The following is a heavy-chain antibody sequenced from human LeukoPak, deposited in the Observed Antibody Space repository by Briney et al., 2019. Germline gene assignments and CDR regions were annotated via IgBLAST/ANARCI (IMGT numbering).Heavy chain of an antibody. CDR2: IYPGDSDT. D-gene: IGHD3-22*01. Sequence: GESLKISCKGSGYSFTSYWIGWERQMPGKGLEWMGIIYPGDSDTRYSPSFQGQVTISADKSISTAYLQWSSLKASDTAMYYCARLCDYYDSSGYSYYFDYWGQGTLVTVSS. CDR1: GYSFTSYW. V-gene: IGHV5-51*03. CDR3: ARLCDYYDSSGYSYYFDY. J-gene: IGHJ4*02.